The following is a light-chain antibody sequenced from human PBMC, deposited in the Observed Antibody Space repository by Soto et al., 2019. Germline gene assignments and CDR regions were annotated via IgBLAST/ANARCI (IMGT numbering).Light chain of an antibody. J-gene: IGKJ4*01. Sequence: DIRMTQSPSSLSATVGDRVTITCRASQDISNNLVWYQQKPGKVPKLLVYGASTLQSGVPSRFSGSGSGTDFTLTINSLQPEDVATYYCQKYKTAPLTFGGGTKVEIK. CDR2: GAS. V-gene: IGKV1-27*01. CDR1: QDISNN. CDR3: QKYKTAPLT.